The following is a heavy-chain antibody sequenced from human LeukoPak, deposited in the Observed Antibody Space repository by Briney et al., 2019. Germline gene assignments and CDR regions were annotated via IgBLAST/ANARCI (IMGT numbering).Heavy chain of an antibody. J-gene: IGHJ4*02. Sequence: PGGSLRLSCAASGFTFSSYALSWVRQAPGKGLEWVSAISGTGGSTYYADSVKGRFTISRDNSENTLYLQMNSLRAEDTAVYYCAKEERSSSGWPFDYWGQGTLVTVSS. V-gene: IGHV3-23*01. CDR3: AKEERSSSGWPFDY. CDR2: ISGTGGST. D-gene: IGHD6-19*01. CDR1: GFTFSSYA.